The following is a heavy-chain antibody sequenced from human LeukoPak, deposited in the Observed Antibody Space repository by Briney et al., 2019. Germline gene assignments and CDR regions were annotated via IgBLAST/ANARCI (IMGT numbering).Heavy chain of an antibody. V-gene: IGHV1-46*01. CDR1: GYTFTSYY. CDR3: ARATPKTWSSGWLKNYYGMDV. D-gene: IGHD6-19*01. Sequence: ASVKVSCKASGYTFTSYYMHWVRQAPGQGLEWMGIINPSGGSTSYAQKFQGRVTMTRDTSTSTVYMELSSLRSEDTAVYYCARATPKTWSSGWLKNYYGMDVWGQGTTVTVSS. CDR2: INPSGGST. J-gene: IGHJ6*02.